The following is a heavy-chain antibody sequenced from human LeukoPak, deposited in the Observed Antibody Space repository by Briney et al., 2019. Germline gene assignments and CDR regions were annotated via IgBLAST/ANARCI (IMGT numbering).Heavy chain of an antibody. CDR3: ANAASYSVDY. Sequence: KPSETLSLTCTVSGGSVSSSFYYWGWIRQPPGKGLEWIGSMYFSGSTHYNPSLKSRVTISVDTSKSQFSLKLTSVTAADTAVYYCANAASYSVDYWGQGTLVTVSS. CDR1: GGSVSSSFYY. D-gene: IGHD1-26*01. J-gene: IGHJ4*02. CDR2: MYFSGST. V-gene: IGHV4-39*01.